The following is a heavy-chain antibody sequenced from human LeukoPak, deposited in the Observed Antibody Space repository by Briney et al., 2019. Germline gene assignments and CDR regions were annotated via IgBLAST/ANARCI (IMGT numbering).Heavy chain of an antibody. CDR2: ISSSGSTI. Sequence: SGGSLRLSCAASGFTFSSYEMNWVRQAPGKGLEWVSYISSSGSTIYYADSVKGRFTISRDNAKNSLYLQMNSLKTEDTALYYCTRDRGGGYYYYYMDVWGKGTTVTVSS. V-gene: IGHV3-48*03. J-gene: IGHJ6*03. CDR3: TRDRGGGYYYYYMDV. CDR1: GFTFSSYE. D-gene: IGHD3-16*01.